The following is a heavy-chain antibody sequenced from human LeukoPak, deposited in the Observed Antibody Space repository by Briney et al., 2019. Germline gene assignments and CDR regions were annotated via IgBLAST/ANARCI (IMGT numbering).Heavy chain of an antibody. J-gene: IGHJ4*02. Sequence: GGSLRLSCAASGFTFSSYAMSWVREAPGKGLEWVSSISSSSSYIYYADSVKGRFTISRDNAKNSLYLQMNSLRAEDTAVYYCARAIGRGYSYLRDYFDYWGQGTLVTVSS. D-gene: IGHD5-18*01. V-gene: IGHV3-21*01. CDR3: ARAIGRGYSYLRDYFDY. CDR2: ISSSSSYI. CDR1: GFTFSSYA.